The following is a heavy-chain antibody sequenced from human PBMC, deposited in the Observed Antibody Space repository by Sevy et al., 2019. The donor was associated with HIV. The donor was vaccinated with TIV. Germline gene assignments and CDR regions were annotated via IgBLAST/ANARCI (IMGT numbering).Heavy chain of an antibody. CDR3: TRAMYYYDSGSYYGMDV. J-gene: IGHJ6*02. V-gene: IGHV3-49*03. Sequence: GGSLRLSCRGSGFNFGDYIMSWFRQAPGKGLDWVGFIRNKTYGETREYAASVKGRVTISRDDSKGIAYLQMNSLKTEDTARYYCTRAMYYYDSGSYYGMDVWGQGTTVIVSS. CDR2: IRNKTYGETR. D-gene: IGHD3-10*01. CDR1: GFNFGDYI.